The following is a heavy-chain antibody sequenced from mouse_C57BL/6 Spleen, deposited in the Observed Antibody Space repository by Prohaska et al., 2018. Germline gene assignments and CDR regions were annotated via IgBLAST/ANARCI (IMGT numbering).Heavy chain of an antibody. J-gene: IGHJ2*01. D-gene: IGHD2-5*01. V-gene: IGHV1-80*01. CDR2: IYPGDGDT. Sequence: QVQLQQSGAELVKPGASVKISCKASGYAFSSYWMNWVKQRPGTGLEWIGQIYPGDGDTNYNGKFKGKATLTADKSSSTAYMQLSSLTSEDSAVYFCARSSNYPLFDSGCQGTTLTVSS. CDR3: ARSSNYPLFDS. CDR1: GYAFSSYW.